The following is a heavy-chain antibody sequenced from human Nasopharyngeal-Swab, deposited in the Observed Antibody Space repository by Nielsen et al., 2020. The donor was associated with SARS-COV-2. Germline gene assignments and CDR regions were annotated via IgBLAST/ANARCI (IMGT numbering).Heavy chain of an antibody. CDR2: INHSGST. D-gene: IGHD3-3*01. CDR3: ARVYYDFWSGYYPYGMDV. J-gene: IGHJ6*02. Sequence: SETLSLTCAVYGGSFSGYYWSWIRQPPGKGLEWIGEINHSGSTNHNPSLKSRVTISVDTSKNQFSLKLSSVTAADTAVYYCARVYYDFWSGYYPYGMDVWGQGTTVTVSS. CDR1: GGSFSGYY. V-gene: IGHV4-34*01.